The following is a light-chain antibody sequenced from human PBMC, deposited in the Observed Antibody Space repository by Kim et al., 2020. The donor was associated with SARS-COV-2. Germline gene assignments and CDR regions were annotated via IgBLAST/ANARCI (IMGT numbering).Light chain of an antibody. V-gene: IGKV1-39*01. Sequence: ASVGDRVNITCRARQSISSYLDWYQPEPRKGPKLPIYAASSLQSGVPSRFSGSGSGTSITLTIKSLQPEDFGTYYFQPSYSTPVTFGPGTKVDNK. CDR2: AAS. CDR1: QSISSY. J-gene: IGKJ3*01. CDR3: QPSYSTPVT.